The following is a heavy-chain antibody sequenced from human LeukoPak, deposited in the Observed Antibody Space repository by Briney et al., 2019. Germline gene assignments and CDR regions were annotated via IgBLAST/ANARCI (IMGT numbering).Heavy chain of an antibody. J-gene: IGHJ4*02. Sequence: GGSLRLSCAASGLTFSSYSMNWVRQAPGKGLEWVSSISSSSSYIYYADSVKGRFTISRDNAKNSLYLQMNSLRAEDTAVYYCARGSGRAAAGTGDYWGQGTLVTVSS. CDR2: ISSSSSYI. CDR3: ARGSGRAAAGTGDY. D-gene: IGHD6-13*01. V-gene: IGHV3-21*01. CDR1: GLTFSSYS.